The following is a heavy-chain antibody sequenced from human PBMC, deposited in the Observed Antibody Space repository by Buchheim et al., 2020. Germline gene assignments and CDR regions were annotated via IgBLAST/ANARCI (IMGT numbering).Heavy chain of an antibody. Sequence: QVQLVESGGGVVQPGRSLRLSCAASGFTFSSYGMHWVRQAPGKGLEWVAVISYDGSNKYYADSVKGRFTISSDNSKTTQYLQMNSLRAEDTAVYYCAKDYSRGTFDPWGQGTL. CDR1: GFTFSSYG. CDR2: ISYDGSNK. CDR3: AKDYSRGTFDP. V-gene: IGHV3-30*18. D-gene: IGHD6-19*01. J-gene: IGHJ5*02.